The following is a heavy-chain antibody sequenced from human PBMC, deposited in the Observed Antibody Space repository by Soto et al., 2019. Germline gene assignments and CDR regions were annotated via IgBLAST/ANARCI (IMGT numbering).Heavy chain of an antibody. CDR2: ISYDVSNK. CDR1: GFTFSSYG. CDR3: AKGTREGSSGWFYYYYGMDV. Sequence: PGGSLRLSCAASGFTFSSYGMHWVRQAPGKGLEWVAVISYDVSNKYYADSVNGRFTISRYNSKNTLYLQMNSLRAEDTAVYYCAKGTREGSSGWFYYYYGMDVWGQGTTVTVSS. D-gene: IGHD6-19*01. J-gene: IGHJ6*02. V-gene: IGHV3-30*18.